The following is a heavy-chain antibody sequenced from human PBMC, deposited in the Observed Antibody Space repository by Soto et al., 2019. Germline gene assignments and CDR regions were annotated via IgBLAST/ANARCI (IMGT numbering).Heavy chain of an antibody. D-gene: IGHD3-3*01. Sequence: ASVKVPCKASGYSFVSYEISWWRQAPGQGHEWMGWISPYKGETNYAQKLQGRVTMTTDTSTRTTYMELRSLTSDDSAFYYCARTVSGHYNWIDPWGQGTLVTVSS. J-gene: IGHJ5*02. V-gene: IGHV1-18*04. CDR1: GYSFVSYE. CDR2: ISPYKGET. CDR3: ARTVSGHYNWIDP.